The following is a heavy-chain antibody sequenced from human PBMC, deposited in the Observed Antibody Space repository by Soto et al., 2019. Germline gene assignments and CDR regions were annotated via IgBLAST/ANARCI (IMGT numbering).Heavy chain of an antibody. J-gene: IGHJ3*02. CDR3: AHSLLWFGESGDAFDI. V-gene: IGHV2-5*01. Sequence: QITLKESGPTLVKPTQTLTLTCTFSGFSLSTSGVGVGWIRQPPGKALEWLALIYWNDDKRYSPSLKSRLTITKDTSKNQVVLTMTNMDPVDTATYYCAHSLLWFGESGDAFDIWGQGTMVTVSS. CDR1: GFSLSTSGVG. CDR2: IYWNDDK. D-gene: IGHD3-10*01.